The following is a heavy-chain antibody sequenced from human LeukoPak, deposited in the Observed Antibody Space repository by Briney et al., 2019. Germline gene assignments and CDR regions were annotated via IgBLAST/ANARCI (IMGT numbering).Heavy chain of an antibody. V-gene: IGHV3-30*03. D-gene: IGHD2-2*01. Sequence: ESGGSLRLSCAASGFTFSSYGMHWVRQAPGKGLEWVAVISYDGSNKYYADSVKGRFTISRDNSKNTLYLQMNSLRAEDTAVYYCARDPLGIVVVPAALDYWGQGTLVTVSS. CDR2: ISYDGSNK. CDR1: GFTFSSYG. CDR3: ARDPLGIVVVPAALDY. J-gene: IGHJ4*02.